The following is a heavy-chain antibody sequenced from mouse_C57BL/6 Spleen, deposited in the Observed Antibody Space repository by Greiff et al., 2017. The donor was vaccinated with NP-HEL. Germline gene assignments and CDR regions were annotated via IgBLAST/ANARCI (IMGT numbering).Heavy chain of an antibody. Sequence: VQLKQSGPELVKPGASVKIPCKASGYTFTDYNMDWVKQSHGKSLEWIGDINPNNGGTIYNQKFKGKATLTVDKSSSTAYMELRSLTSEDTAVYYCARSGYYGSSPWFAYWGQGTLVTVSA. J-gene: IGHJ3*01. CDR3: ARSGYYGSSPWFAY. D-gene: IGHD1-1*01. CDR2: INPNNGGT. V-gene: IGHV1-18*01. CDR1: GYTFTDYN.